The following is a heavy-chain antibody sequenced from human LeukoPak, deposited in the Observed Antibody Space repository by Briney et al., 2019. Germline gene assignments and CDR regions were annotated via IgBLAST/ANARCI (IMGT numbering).Heavy chain of an antibody. CDR1: GFTFSSYS. V-gene: IGHV3-48*04. Sequence: GGSLRLSCAASGFTFSSYSMNWVRQAPGKGLEWVSYISSSSSTIYYADSVKGRFTISRDNAKNSLYLQMNSLRAEDTAVYYCARGYQAGKYSSSWYEYFQHWGQGTLVTVSS. CDR2: ISSSSSTI. D-gene: IGHD6-13*01. CDR3: ARGYQAGKYSSSWYEYFQH. J-gene: IGHJ1*01.